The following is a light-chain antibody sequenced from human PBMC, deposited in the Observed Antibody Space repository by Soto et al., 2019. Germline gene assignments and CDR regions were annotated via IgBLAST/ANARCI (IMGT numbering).Light chain of an antibody. V-gene: IGLV2-23*02. Sequence: QSVLTQPASVSGSPGQSITISCTGTSSDVGSYNLVSWYQQHPGKAPKLIIYEVSKRPSGFSNGFSGSKSGNTASLTISGLQAEDEADYYCCSYAGSRTYVFGTGTKVTV. CDR3: CSYAGSRTYV. CDR2: EVS. J-gene: IGLJ1*01. CDR1: SSDVGSYNL.